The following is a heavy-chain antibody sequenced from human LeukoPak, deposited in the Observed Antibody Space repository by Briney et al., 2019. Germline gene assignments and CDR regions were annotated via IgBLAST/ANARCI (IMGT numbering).Heavy chain of an antibody. D-gene: IGHD1-1*01. V-gene: IGHV4-34*01. Sequence: SETLSLTCAVYGGSFSGFYWSWIRQPPGKGLEWIGEINDSGSTNYNPSLKSRVTISVDTSKNQFSLKVRSVTAADTAVYYCARKGPRRDNIPFMDVWGKGTTVTVSS. CDR2: INDSGST. CDR1: GGSFSGFY. CDR3: ARKGPRRDNIPFMDV. J-gene: IGHJ6*03.